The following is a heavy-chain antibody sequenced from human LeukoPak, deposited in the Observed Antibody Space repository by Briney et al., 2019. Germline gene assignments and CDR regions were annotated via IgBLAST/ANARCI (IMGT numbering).Heavy chain of an antibody. J-gene: IGHJ3*02. Sequence: PSETLSLTCTVSGGSISSYYWSWIRQPPGKGLEWIGYIYYSGSTNYNPSLKSRVTISVDTSKNQFSLKLSSVTAADTAVYYCAREDYYGSGSYSYDAFDIWGQGTMVTVSS. CDR1: GGSISSYY. CDR3: AREDYYGSGSYSYDAFDI. V-gene: IGHV4-59*01. CDR2: IYYSGST. D-gene: IGHD3-10*01.